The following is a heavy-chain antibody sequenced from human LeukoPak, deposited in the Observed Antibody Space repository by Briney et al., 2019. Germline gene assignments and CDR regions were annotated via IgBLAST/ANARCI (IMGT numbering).Heavy chain of an antibody. V-gene: IGHV4-4*07. J-gene: IGHJ6*03. Sequence: PSETLSLTCTVAGRSISSYYWSWIRQPAGNGLEWIGRIYTSGSTNYNPSLKSRVTMSVDTSKNQFSLKLSSVTAADTAVYYCARDRQQLVPWYYYYMDVWGKGTTVTVSS. CDR1: GRSISSYY. CDR2: IYTSGST. CDR3: ARDRQQLVPWYYYYMDV. D-gene: IGHD6-13*01.